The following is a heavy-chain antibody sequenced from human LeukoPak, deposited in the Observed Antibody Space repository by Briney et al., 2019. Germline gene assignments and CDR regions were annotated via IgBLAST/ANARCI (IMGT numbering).Heavy chain of an antibody. Sequence: GGSLRLSCAASGFTFSSYSMNWVRQAPGKGLEWVSSITSSSSHIYDADSVKGRFTISRDNAKNSLYLQMNSLRAEDTAMYYCARRATTERGHSYGLDFWGQGTLVTVSS. CDR3: ARRATTERGHSYGLDF. CDR2: ITSSSSHI. V-gene: IGHV3-21*01. D-gene: IGHD5-18*01. CDR1: GFTFSSYS. J-gene: IGHJ4*02.